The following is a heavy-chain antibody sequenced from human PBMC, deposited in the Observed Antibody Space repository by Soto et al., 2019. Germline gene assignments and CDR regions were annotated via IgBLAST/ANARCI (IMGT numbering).Heavy chain of an antibody. V-gene: IGHV4-39*01. D-gene: IGHD2-15*01. Sequence: SETLSLTCTVSGGSINSKNYYWAWIRQPPGKGLAWIASIYYDGSTYYNTSLKSRVTISRDTSKNQFSLRPTSMTAADTAVYYCGKVVVAATRHTDFDSWGQGTLVTVSS. CDR2: IYYDGST. CDR3: GKVVVAATRHTDFDS. CDR1: GGSINSKNYY. J-gene: IGHJ4*02.